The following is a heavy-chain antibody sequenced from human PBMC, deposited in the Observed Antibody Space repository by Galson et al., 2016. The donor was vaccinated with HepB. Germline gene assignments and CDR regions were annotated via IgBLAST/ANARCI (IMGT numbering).Heavy chain of an antibody. V-gene: IGHV4-61*08. Sequence: SETLSLTCTVSGGSVNSGAWYWSWIRQPPGKGLQWIGYVFYSGSGNTNYNPSLKSRVTISVDTSKNQFSLKLTSVTTADTAVYFCARVGRFGGWYEWGWFDPWGQGTLVTVSS. CDR3: ARVGRFGGWYEWGWFDP. J-gene: IGHJ5*02. CDR2: VFYSGSGNT. CDR1: GGSVNSGAWY. D-gene: IGHD6-19*01.